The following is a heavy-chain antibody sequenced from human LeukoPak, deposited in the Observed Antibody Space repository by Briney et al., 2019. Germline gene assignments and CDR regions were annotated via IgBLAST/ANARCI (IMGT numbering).Heavy chain of an antibody. CDR3: ATRGGDGYNCYFDY. V-gene: IGHV5-51*01. D-gene: IGHD5-24*01. J-gene: IGHJ4*02. Sequence: GESLKIYCKGSGYSFTSYLIGWVRQIPGKGMECTKIIYPGHSDTRYSPSFQCQVTISTDKSISTAYLQWSSLKASDAAMYYCATRGGDGYNCYFDYWGQGTLVTVSS. CDR2: IYPGHSDT. CDR1: GYSFTSYL.